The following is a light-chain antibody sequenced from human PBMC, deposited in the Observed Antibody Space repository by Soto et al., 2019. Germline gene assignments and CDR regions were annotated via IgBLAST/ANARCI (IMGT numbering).Light chain of an antibody. CDR3: NHCVHPPI. CDR1: HDITSF. CDR2: DAS. Sequence: DIQMTQSPSSLSASVGDRVTITCQASHDITSFLNWYQHKPGRAPKLLIYDASILEAGVPTRFSGSGSGTHFPFPISGRQPEDVATNYCNHCVHPPIFGPGTKVD. J-gene: IGKJ3*01. V-gene: IGKV1-33*01.